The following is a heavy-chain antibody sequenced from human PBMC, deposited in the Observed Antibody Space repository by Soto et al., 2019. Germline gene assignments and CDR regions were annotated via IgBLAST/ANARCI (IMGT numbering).Heavy chain of an antibody. J-gene: IGHJ4*02. Sequence: GGSLRLSCAASGFTFTRYSMNWVRQAPGKGLEWVSSISSTTNYIYYGDSMKGRFTISRDNAKNSLYLEMNSLRAEDTAVYYCARESEDLTSNFDYWGQGTLVTVST. V-gene: IGHV3-21*06. CDR3: ARESEDLTSNFDY. CDR1: GFTFTRYS. CDR2: ISSTTNYI.